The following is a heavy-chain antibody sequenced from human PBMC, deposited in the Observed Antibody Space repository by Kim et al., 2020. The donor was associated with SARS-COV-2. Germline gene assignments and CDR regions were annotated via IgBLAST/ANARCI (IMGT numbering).Heavy chain of an antibody. D-gene: IGHD3-10*01. CDR3: ARALWFGDDAFDI. Sequence: TPSLKSRVTISVDTSKNPFSLKLSSVTAADTAVYYCARALWFGDDAFDIWGQGTMVTVSS. V-gene: IGHV4-59*01. J-gene: IGHJ3*02.